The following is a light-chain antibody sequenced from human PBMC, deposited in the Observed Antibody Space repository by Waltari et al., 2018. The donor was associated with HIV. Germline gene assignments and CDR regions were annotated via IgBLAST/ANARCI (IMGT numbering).Light chain of an antibody. CDR2: KAS. CDR1: QGIGRW. Sequence: DIQMTQSPSTLSASVGDRVTITCRASQGIGRWLAWYQPKPGRAPKLLIYKASSLERGVPSRFSGSGSGTEFTLSISSLQPDDFATYYCQEYNSIAGYTYGQGTKLEVK. CDR3: QEYNSIAGYT. J-gene: IGKJ2*01. V-gene: IGKV1-5*03.